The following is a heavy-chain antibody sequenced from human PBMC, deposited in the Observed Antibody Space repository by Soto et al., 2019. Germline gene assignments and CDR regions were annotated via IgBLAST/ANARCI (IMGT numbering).Heavy chain of an antibody. D-gene: IGHD2-21*02. CDR2: IVVGSGNT. J-gene: IGHJ3*02. CDR1: GFTFTSSA. V-gene: IGHV1-58*01. Sequence: RASVKVSCKASGFTFTSSAVQWVRQARGQRLEWIGWIVVGSGNTNYAQKFQERVTITRDMSTSTAYMELSSLRSEDTAVYYCATNIVVVTAILGAFDIWGQGTMVTVSS. CDR3: ATNIVVVTAILGAFDI.